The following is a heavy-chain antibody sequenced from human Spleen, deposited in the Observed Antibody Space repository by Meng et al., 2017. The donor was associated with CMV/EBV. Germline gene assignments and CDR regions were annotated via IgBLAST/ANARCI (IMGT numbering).Heavy chain of an antibody. V-gene: IGHV3-30*04. D-gene: IGHD1-26*01. J-gene: IGHJ4*02. CDR2: ISYDGINK. CDR1: GFTFSTFP. Sequence: GESLKISCTASGFTFSTFPMHWVRQAPGKGLEWVAVISYDGINKYYADSVKGRFTISRDNSKTTVYLQMNSLRVEETAVYYCARDRRGGGGATTLKNWGQGTLVTVSS. CDR3: ARDRRGGGGATTLKN.